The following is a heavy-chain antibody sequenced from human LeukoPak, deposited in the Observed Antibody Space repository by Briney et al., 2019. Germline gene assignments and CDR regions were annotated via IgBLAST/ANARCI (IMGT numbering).Heavy chain of an antibody. V-gene: IGHV4-39*01. J-gene: IGHJ5*02. D-gene: IGHD6-19*01. Sequence: PSETLSLTCTVSGGSISSSSYYWGWIRQPPGKGLEWIGSIYYSGSTYYNPSLKSRVTISVDTSKNQFSLKLSSVTAADTAVYYCATESSGWYIGWFDPWGQGTLVTVSS. CDR3: ATESSGWYIGWFDP. CDR1: GGSISSSSYY. CDR2: IYYSGST.